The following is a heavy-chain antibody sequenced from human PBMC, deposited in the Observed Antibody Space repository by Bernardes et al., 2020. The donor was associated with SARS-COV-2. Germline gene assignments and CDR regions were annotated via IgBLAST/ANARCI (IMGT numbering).Heavy chain of an antibody. V-gene: IGHV3-13*01. J-gene: IGHJ6*02. Sequence: GGSLRLSCAASGFTFSSYDMHWVRQATGKGLEWVSAIGTAGDTYYPGSVKGRFTISRENAKNSLYLQMNSLRAGDTAVYYCARGATVSSWYPYYYYGMDVWGQGTTVTVSS. CDR2: IGTAGDT. CDR1: GFTFSSYD. CDR3: ARGATVSSWYPYYYYGMDV. D-gene: IGHD6-13*01.